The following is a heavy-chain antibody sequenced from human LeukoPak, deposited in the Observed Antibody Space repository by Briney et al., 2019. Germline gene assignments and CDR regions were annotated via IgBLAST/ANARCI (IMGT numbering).Heavy chain of an antibody. J-gene: IGHJ3*02. CDR3: ARGQSYYEAFDI. CDR2: IYSGAST. Sequence: GGSLRLSCAASGFTVSSDYMRWVRDPRGKGVEWVSVIYSGASTNYADSVKGRFTISRHNSKNTLHLQMNSLRVEDTAVYYCARGQSYYEAFDIWGQGTMVTVSS. D-gene: IGHD1-26*01. CDR1: GFTVSSDY. V-gene: IGHV3-53*03.